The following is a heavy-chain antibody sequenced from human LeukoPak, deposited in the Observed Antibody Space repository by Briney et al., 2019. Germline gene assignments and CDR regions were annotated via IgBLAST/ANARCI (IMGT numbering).Heavy chain of an antibody. CDR1: GYICTNHF. CDR2: ISPRGDST. CDR3: ARAGDQYFDL. D-gene: IGHD7-27*01. Sequence: ASVKVSCKASGYICTNHFVHWVRQAPGQGLEWMGIISPRGDSTTFAQKFVGRVTMTRDTSTSTVYVELSSLRSEDTAVYYCARAGDQYFDLWGQGTLVTVSS. J-gene: IGHJ4*02. V-gene: IGHV1-46*01.